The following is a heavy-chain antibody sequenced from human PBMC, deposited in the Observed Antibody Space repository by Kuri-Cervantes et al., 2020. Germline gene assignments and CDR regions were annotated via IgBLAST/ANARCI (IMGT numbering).Heavy chain of an antibody. CDR1: GLTFSSFG. Sequence: GGSRRLPCAALGLTFSSFGMHWVRQAPGKGLEWVAVISYDGSNEYYADSVKGRFTISRDNSKNTLYLQMNSLRAEDTAVYYCAKDYPPYYYDSSGYFDYWGQGTLVTVSS. D-gene: IGHD3-22*01. CDR2: ISYDGSNE. J-gene: IGHJ4*02. V-gene: IGHV3-30*18. CDR3: AKDYPPYYYDSSGYFDY.